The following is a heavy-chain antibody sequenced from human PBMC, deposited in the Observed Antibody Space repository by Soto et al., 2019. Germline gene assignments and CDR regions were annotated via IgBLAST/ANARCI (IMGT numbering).Heavy chain of an antibody. CDR3: ARDGRGLPQEIYYGMDV. J-gene: IGHJ6*02. CDR2: ITAYNGNT. Sequence: QVQLVQSGAEVKKPGASVKVSCKASGYTFTSYGISWVRQAPGQGLEWMGWITAYNGNTNYAQKLQGRVTMTTDTSTSTAYMELRSLRSDDTAVYYCARDGRGLPQEIYYGMDVWGQGTTVTVSS. CDR1: GYTFTSYG. D-gene: IGHD3-16*01. V-gene: IGHV1-18*01.